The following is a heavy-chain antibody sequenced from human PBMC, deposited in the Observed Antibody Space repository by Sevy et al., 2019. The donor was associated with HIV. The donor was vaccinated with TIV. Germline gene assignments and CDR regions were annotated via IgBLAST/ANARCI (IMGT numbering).Heavy chain of an antibody. CDR3: ARAGYSSGWVFDY. CDR2: INHSGST. CDR1: GGSFSGYY. J-gene: IGHJ4*02. Sequence: SETLSLTCAVYGGSFSGYYWSWIRQPPGKGLEWIGEINHSGSTNYNPSVKSRVTISVDTSKNQFSLKLSSVTAADTAVYYCARAGYSSGWVFDYWGQGTLVTVSS. V-gene: IGHV4-34*01. D-gene: IGHD6-19*01.